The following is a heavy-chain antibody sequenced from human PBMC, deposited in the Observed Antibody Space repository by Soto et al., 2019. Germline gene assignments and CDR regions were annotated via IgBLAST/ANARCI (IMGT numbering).Heavy chain of an antibody. CDR2: INHSGST. CDR1: GGSFSGYY. V-gene: IGHV4-34*01. J-gene: IGHJ5*02. CDR3: ARGRGGIAAAACNWFDP. D-gene: IGHD6-13*01. Sequence: PSETLSLTCAVYGGSFSGYYWSWLRQPPGKGLECIGEINHSGSTNYNPSPKSRVTISVDTSKNQFSLRLSSVTAADTAVYYCARGRGGIAAAACNWFDPWGQGTLVTVSS.